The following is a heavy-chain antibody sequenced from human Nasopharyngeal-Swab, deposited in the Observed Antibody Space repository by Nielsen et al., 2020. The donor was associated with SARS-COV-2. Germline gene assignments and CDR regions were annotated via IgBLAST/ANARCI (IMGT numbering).Heavy chain of an antibody. J-gene: IGHJ3*02. CDR1: GYNFATYW. CDR2: IYPGDSDT. D-gene: IGHD6-13*01. CDR3: ARLPMRAASGRGAFDI. V-gene: IGHV5-51*01. Sequence: GGSLRLSCKASGYNFATYWSGWVRQMPGKGLRWMGLIYPGDSDTRYSPSLQGQVTISADRSITTAYLQWSSLKASDTAMYYCARLPMRAASGRGAFDIWGQGTMVTVSS.